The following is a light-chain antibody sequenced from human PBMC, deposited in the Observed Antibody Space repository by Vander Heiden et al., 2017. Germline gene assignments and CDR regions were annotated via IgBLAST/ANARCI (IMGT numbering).Light chain of an antibody. CDR1: SSNIGAGYD. CDR2: GNS. J-gene: IGLJ1*01. CDR3: QSYDSSLSV. V-gene: IGLV1-40*01. Sequence: QSVLTQPPSVSGAPGQRVTITCTGSSSNIGAGYDVHWYKQLPGTAPKLLIYGNSNRPSGVPDRFSGSKSGTSASLAITGLQAEDEADYYCQSYDSSLSVFGTGTKVTVL.